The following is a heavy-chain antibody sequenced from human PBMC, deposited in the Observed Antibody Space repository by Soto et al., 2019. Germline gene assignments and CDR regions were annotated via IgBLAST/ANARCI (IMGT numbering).Heavy chain of an antibody. Sequence: QVQLVQSGAEVKKPGSSVKVSCKASGGTFSSYTISWVRQAPGQGLEWMGRIIPILGIANYAQKFQGRVTITADKSTSTAYMELSSLRSEDTAVYYCASISEGFSIVVVTAPLYYYYGMDVW. CDR3: ASISEGFSIVVVTAPLYYYYGMDV. CDR1: GGTFSSYT. CDR2: IIPILGIA. J-gene: IGHJ6*01. V-gene: IGHV1-69*02. D-gene: IGHD2-21*02.